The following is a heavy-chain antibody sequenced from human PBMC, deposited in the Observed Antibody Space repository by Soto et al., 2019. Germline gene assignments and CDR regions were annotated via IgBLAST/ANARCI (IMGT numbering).Heavy chain of an antibody. J-gene: IGHJ4*02. D-gene: IGHD3-22*01. CDR2: IYYSGST. CDR3: ATSFNRRRYYDY. Sequence: SETLSLTCTVSGGSISSYYGSWLRQPPGKGLEWIGYIYYSGSTNYNPSLKSRVTISVDTSKNQFSLKLSSVTAADTAVYYCATSFNRRRYYDYWGQGTLVTVSS. V-gene: IGHV4-59*01. CDR1: GGSISSYY.